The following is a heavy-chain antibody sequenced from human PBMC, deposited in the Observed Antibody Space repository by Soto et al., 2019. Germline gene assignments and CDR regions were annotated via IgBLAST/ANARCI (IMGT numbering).Heavy chain of an antibody. D-gene: IGHD1-1*01. Sequence: QLQLQESGPGLVKPSETLSLTCNASGGSITSSGSAWGWIRQSPGKGLEWIGTIDYSGNIYYIPSLKSRITISDDTSKNQISLKLSSVTAADTAVYYCARHIHNQGFEYYFDSWGQGTLVTVSS. J-gene: IGHJ4*02. V-gene: IGHV4-39*01. CDR3: ARHIHNQGFEYYFDS. CDR1: GGSITSSGSA. CDR2: IDYSGNI.